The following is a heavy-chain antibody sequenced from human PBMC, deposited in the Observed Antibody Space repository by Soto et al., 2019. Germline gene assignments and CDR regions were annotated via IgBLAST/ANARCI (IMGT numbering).Heavy chain of an antibody. CDR1: GGTFSSYA. CDR2: ISAYNGNR. J-gene: IGHJ4*02. V-gene: IGHV1-18*01. D-gene: IGHD3-22*01. Sequence: ASVKVSCTTSGGTFSSYAISWVRQAPGQGLEWMGWISAYNGNRNYAQKLEDRVTMTTATSTNTVFLELRSLKSDDTAIYYCARDRLRGYDSSGFYSWGQGTMVTVSS. CDR3: ARDRLRGYDSSGFYS.